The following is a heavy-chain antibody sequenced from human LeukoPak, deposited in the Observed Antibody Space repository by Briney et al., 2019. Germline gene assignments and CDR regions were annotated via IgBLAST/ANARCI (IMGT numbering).Heavy chain of an antibody. Sequence: SQTLSLTCTVSGGSISSGGYYWSWIRQPPGKGLEWIGYIYHSGSTYYNPSLKSRVTISVDRSKNQFSLKLSSVTAADTAVYYCARANVVVVAATQRRPQLPNWFDPWGQGTLVTVSS. J-gene: IGHJ5*02. CDR2: IYHSGST. D-gene: IGHD2-15*01. V-gene: IGHV4-30-2*01. CDR1: GGSISSGGYY. CDR3: ARANVVVVAATQRRPQLPNWFDP.